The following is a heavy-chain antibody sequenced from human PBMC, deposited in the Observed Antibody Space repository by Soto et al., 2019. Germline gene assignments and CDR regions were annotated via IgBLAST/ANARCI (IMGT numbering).Heavy chain of an antibody. CDR3: ARHGPDYYGSGRVSWFDP. V-gene: IGHV4-39*01. CDR2: IYYSGST. CDR1: GGSISSSSYY. Sequence: QLQLQESGPGLVKPSETLSLTCTVSGGSISSSSYYWGWIRQPPGKGLEWIGRIYYSGSTYYNPSLRSRATISIATSKTQSYLTLSSVTAAATAVYYCARHGPDYYGSGRVSWFDPWGQGTLVPVSS. J-gene: IGHJ5*02. D-gene: IGHD3-10*01.